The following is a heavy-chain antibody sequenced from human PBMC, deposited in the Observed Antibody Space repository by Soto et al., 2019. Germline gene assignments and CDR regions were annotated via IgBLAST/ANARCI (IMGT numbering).Heavy chain of an antibody. D-gene: IGHD3-3*01. CDR2: IWYDGSNK. Sequence: QVQLVESGGGVVQPGRSLRLSCAASGFTFSSYGMHWVRQAPGKGLEWVAVIWYDGSNKYYADSVKGRFTISRDNSKNTLYLQMNSLRAEDTAVYYCAREGSYDFWSCYYTGYYYYGMDVWGQGTTVTVSS. J-gene: IGHJ6*02. CDR1: GFTFSSYG. V-gene: IGHV3-33*01. CDR3: AREGSYDFWSCYYTGYYYYGMDV.